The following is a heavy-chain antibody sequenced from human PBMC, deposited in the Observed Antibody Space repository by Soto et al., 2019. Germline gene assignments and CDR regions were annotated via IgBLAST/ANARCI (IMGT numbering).Heavy chain of an antibody. CDR3: ARESPPLGIAVAGREFDY. CDR2: IWYDGSNK. J-gene: IGHJ4*02. CDR1: GFTFSSYG. D-gene: IGHD6-19*01. Sequence: GGSLRLSCAASGFTFSSYGMHWVRQAPGKGLEWVAVIWYDGSNKYYADSVKGRFTISRDNSKNTLYLQMNSLRAEDTAVYYCARESPPLGIAVAGREFDYWGQGTLVTVSS. V-gene: IGHV3-33*01.